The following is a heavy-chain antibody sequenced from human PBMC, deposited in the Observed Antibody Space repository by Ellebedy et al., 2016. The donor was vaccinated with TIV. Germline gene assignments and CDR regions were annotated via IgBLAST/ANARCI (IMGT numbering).Heavy chain of an antibody. CDR2: ISYSGNT. J-gene: IGHJ5*02. D-gene: IGHD6-13*01. V-gene: IGHV4-31*03. CDR1: GDSISSDGSY. Sequence: MPSETLSLTCTVSGDSISSDGSYWNWIRQHPGKGLEWIGYISYSGNTYYNPSLARRITISLDTSKNHFSLRLRSVTAADTAMYYCARDHYSSWTKGGNWFDPWGQGTLVTVSS. CDR3: ARDHYSSWTKGGNWFDP.